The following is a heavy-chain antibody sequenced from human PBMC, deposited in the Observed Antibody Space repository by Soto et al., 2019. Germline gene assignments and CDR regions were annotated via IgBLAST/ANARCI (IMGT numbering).Heavy chain of an antibody. CDR1: GGSISSSNW. CDR3: ARDKAVYGDYEYFQH. D-gene: IGHD4-17*01. Sequence: SETLSLTCAVSGGSISSSNWWSWVRQPPGKGLEWIGEIYHRGSTNYNPSLKSRVTISVDKSKNQFSLKLSSVTAADTAVYYCARDKAVYGDYEYFQHWGQGTLVTVSS. CDR2: IYHRGST. J-gene: IGHJ1*01. V-gene: IGHV4-4*02.